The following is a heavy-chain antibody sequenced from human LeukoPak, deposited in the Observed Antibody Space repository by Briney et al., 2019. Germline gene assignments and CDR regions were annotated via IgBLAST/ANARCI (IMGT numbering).Heavy chain of an antibody. V-gene: IGHV1-2*06. D-gene: IGHD1-26*01. CDR1: GYTFTSYY. CDR3: ARITTVGAIVDY. Sequence: GASVKVSCKASGYTFTSYYMHWVRQAPGQGLEWMGRINPNSGGTNYAQKFQGRVTMTRDTSISTAYMELSRLRSDDTAVYYCARITTVGAIVDYWGQGTLVTVSS. J-gene: IGHJ4*02. CDR2: INPNSGGT.